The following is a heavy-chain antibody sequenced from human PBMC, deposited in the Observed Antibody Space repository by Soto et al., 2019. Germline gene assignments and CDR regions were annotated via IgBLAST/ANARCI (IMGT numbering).Heavy chain of an antibody. CDR1: GGTFSSYA. Sequence: QVQLVQSGAEVKKPGSSVKVSCKASGGTFSSYAISWVRQAPGQGLEWMGGIIPIFGTANYAQKFQGRVTXTXEXSPXTAYMKLSSLRSEDTAVYYCARHVPAAGYYYGMDVWGQGTTVTVSS. J-gene: IGHJ6*02. CDR2: IIPIFGTA. V-gene: IGHV1-69*05. D-gene: IGHD2-2*01. CDR3: ARHVPAAGYYYGMDV.